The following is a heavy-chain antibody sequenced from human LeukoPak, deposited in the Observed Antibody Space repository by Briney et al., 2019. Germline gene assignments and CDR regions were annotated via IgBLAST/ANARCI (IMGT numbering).Heavy chain of an antibody. V-gene: IGHV3-64*01. D-gene: IGHD3-22*01. J-gene: IGHJ3*02. Sequence: GGSLRLSCAASGFTFSDYYMSWIRQAPGKGLEYVSAISSNGGSTYYANSVKGRFTISRDNSKNTLYLQMGSLRAEDMAVYYCATRTNYYDSSGYYFDAFDIWGQGTMVTVSS. CDR1: GFTFSDYY. CDR3: ATRTNYYDSSGYYFDAFDI. CDR2: ISSNGGST.